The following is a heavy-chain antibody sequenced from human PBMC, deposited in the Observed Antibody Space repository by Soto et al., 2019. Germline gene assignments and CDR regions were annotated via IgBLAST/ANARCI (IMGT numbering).Heavy chain of an antibody. CDR3: ARDDCSTGGWFGMDV. Sequence: QEQLVQSGAEVKKPGTSVKVSCKASGGTFSHYSISWVRQAPGQGLEWLGGIIPMLGAANYAQKFQGRVTITADESTGTAYMELNSLRSEDTAVYYCARDDCSTGGWFGMDVWGQGTTVTVSS. V-gene: IGHV1-69*01. D-gene: IGHD2-8*02. CDR1: GGTFSHYS. J-gene: IGHJ6*02. CDR2: IIPMLGAA.